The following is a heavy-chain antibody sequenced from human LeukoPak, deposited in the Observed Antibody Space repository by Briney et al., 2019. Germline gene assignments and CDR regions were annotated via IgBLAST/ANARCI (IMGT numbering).Heavy chain of an antibody. CDR1: GFTFSSYA. V-gene: IGHV3-43D*03. D-gene: IGHD3-16*01. J-gene: IGHJ4*02. Sequence: PGGSLRLSCAASGFTFSSYATHWVRQAPGKGLEWVSLISWDSLSTYYSDSVKGRFTTSRDKSKNSLHLQMNSLRGEDTTLYYCAKDMTPGSSYGSGLDSWGQGTLVIVSS. CDR2: ISWDSLST. CDR3: AKDMTPGSSYGSGLDS.